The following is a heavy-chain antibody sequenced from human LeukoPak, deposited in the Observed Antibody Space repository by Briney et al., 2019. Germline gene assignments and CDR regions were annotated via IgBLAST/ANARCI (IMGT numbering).Heavy chain of an antibody. D-gene: IGHD1-26*01. Sequence: GGSLRLSCAASGFTFSNAWMNWVRQAPGKGLEWVSAINGTAINTVYADSVKGRFTISRDYSKNTLYLQMNNLRVEDTAVYYCLARSLVEVSGNYYMDVWGKGTTVSVSS. J-gene: IGHJ6*03. CDR3: LARSLVEVSGNYYMDV. CDR1: GFTFSNAW. V-gene: IGHV3-23*01. CDR2: INGTAINT.